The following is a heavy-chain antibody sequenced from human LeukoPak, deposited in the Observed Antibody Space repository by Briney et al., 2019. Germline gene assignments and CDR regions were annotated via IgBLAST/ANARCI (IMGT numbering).Heavy chain of an antibody. D-gene: IGHD5-24*01. Sequence: PGGSLRLSCAASGLTFSSYAMSWVRQAPGKGLEWVSAISGSGGGTYYADSVKGRFTISRDNSKNTLYLQMNSLRAEDTAVYYCATSRRDGYNFDYWGQGTLVTVSS. CDR1: GLTFSSYA. CDR2: ISGSGGGT. J-gene: IGHJ4*02. CDR3: ATSRRDGYNFDY. V-gene: IGHV3-23*01.